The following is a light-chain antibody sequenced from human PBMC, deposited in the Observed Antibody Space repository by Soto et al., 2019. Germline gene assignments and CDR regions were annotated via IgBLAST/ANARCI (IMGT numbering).Light chain of an antibody. V-gene: IGKV1-5*03. CDR2: KAS. Sequence: DIQMTQSPSTLSASVGDRVTITCRASQTITTSLAWYQQKPGKAPKLLIYKASSLESGVPSRFSGSGSGTELPPTTGRLQANFLAIFYGKKNDIYSWRTSGKGTGVKN. CDR3: KKNDIYSWRT. CDR1: QTITTS. J-gene: IGKJ1*01.